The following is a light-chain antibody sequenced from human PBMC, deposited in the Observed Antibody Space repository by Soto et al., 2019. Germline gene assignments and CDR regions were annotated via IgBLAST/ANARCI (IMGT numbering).Light chain of an antibody. V-gene: IGKV3-20*01. CDR1: QSVSSD. J-gene: IGKJ1*01. Sequence: EIVMTQSPATLSVSPGERATLSCRASQSVSSDLAWYHQKPGQAPRLIIHGASSRATGVPDRITGSGSGTDFTLSISRLEPEDFAVYYCQQYGGSTRTFGQGTKVDIK. CDR3: QQYGGSTRT. CDR2: GAS.